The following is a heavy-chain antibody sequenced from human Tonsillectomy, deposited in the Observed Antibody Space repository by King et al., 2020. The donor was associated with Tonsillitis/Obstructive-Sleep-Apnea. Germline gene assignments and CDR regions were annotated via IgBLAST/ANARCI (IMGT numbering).Heavy chain of an antibody. V-gene: IGHV5-51*01. CDR3: ARVGPPELTGNGPGMQHYYMDV. Sequence: QLVQSGAEVKKPGGSLKLSCLGSGYTFTNYWIAWVRQMPGKGLESMGIMYAGDSDARYSPAFHGQITFSADRSVNTAYLQWSGLKASDTAIYYCARVGPPELTGNGPGMQHYYMDVWGKGTPVTVS. CDR2: MYAGDSDA. J-gene: IGHJ6*03. D-gene: IGHD1-7*01. CDR1: GYTFTNYW.